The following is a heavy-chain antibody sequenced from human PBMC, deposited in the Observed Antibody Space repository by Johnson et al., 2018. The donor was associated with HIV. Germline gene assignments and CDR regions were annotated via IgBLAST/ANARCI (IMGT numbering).Heavy chain of an antibody. V-gene: IGHV3-30*02. CDR3: AKEGAAAGTVGADAFDI. Sequence: QVQLVESGGGVVQPGGSLRLSCAASGFTFSSYGMHWVRQAPGKGLEWVAFIRYDGSNKYYADSVKGRFTISRDNSKNTLYLQMNSLRAEDTAVYYCAKEGAAAGTVGADAFDIWGQGTMVTVSS. D-gene: IGHD6-13*01. CDR1: GFTFSSYG. CDR2: IRYDGSNK. J-gene: IGHJ3*02.